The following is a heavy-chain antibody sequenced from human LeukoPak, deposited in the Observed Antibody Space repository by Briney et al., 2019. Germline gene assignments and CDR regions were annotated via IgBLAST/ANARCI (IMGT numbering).Heavy chain of an antibody. V-gene: IGHV4-31*03. Sequence: SQTLSLTCTVSGGSISSGGYYWSWIRQHPGKGLEWIGYIYYSGSTYYNPSLKSRVTMSVDTSKNQFSLKLSSVTAADTAVYYCAREKYYYDSSGYYLHDAFDIWGQGTMVTVSS. CDR3: AREKYYYDSSGYYLHDAFDI. CDR1: GGSISSGGYY. J-gene: IGHJ3*02. D-gene: IGHD3-22*01. CDR2: IYYSGST.